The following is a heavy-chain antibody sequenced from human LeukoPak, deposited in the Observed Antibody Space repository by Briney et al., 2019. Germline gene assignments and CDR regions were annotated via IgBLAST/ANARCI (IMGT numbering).Heavy chain of an antibody. CDR1: GYTFTSYG. J-gene: IGHJ1*01. Sequence: ASVKVSCKASGYTFTSYGISWVRQAPGKGLEWMGGFDPEDGETIYAQKFQGRVTMTEDTSTDTAYMELSSLRSEDTAVYYCATGPAWDAEYFQHWGQGTLVTVSS. D-gene: IGHD1-26*01. V-gene: IGHV1-24*01. CDR2: FDPEDGET. CDR3: ATGPAWDAEYFQH.